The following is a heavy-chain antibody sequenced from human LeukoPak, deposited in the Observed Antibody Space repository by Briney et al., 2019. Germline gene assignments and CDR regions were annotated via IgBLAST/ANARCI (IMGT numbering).Heavy chain of an antibody. CDR3: AKGGKWDVTPFDY. Sequence: GGSLRLSCAAYGFTFTSYSMNWVRQAPGKGLEWVSSISGGGGSTYYADSVKGRFTISRDNSKNTLYLQVNSLRAEDTAVYYCAKGGKWDVTPFDYWGQGTLVTVSS. CDR2: ISGGGGST. CDR1: GFTFTSYS. D-gene: IGHD1-26*01. V-gene: IGHV3-23*01. J-gene: IGHJ4*02.